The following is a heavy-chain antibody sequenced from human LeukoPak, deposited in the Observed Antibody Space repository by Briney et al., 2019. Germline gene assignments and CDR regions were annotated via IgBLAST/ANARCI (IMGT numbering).Heavy chain of an antibody. CDR2: IKQDGSEK. J-gene: IGHJ3*02. D-gene: IGHD3-22*01. CDR3: ARGSGTNYYDSSGYPLDAFDI. V-gene: IGHV3-7*01. CDR1: GFTFSSYW. Sequence: GGSLRLSCAASGFTFSSYWMSWVRQAPGKGLEWVANIKQDGSEKYYVDSVKGRFTISRDNAKNSLYLQMNSLRAEDTAVYYCARGSGTNYYDSSGYPLDAFDIWGQGTMVTVSS.